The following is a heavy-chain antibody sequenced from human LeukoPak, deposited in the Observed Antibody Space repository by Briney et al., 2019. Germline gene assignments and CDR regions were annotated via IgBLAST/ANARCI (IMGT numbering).Heavy chain of an antibody. Sequence: GGSLRLSCAASGFTFSSYWMHWVRQAPGKGLVWVSRIMSDGSDTRYADSVKGRFTISRDNGKNTLYLQMNSLRVEDTAVYYCARDSDKYSRDYWGQGTLVTVSS. V-gene: IGHV3-74*01. CDR2: IMSDGSDT. CDR3: ARDSDKYSRDY. D-gene: IGHD2-21*01. CDR1: GFTFSSYW. J-gene: IGHJ4*02.